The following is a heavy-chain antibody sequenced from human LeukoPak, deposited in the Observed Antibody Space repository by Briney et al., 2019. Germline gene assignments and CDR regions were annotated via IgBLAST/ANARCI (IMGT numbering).Heavy chain of an antibody. D-gene: IGHD6-19*01. V-gene: IGHV3-23*01. CDR2: ISGSGGST. J-gene: IGHJ6*02. CDR1: GFTFSSYA. Sequence: GGSLRLSCAASGFTFSSYAMSWVRQAPGKGLEWVSAISGSGGSTYYADSVKGRFTISRDNSKNTLYLQMNSLRAEDTAVYYCAKSNSGWYYFYGMDVWGQGTTVTVSS. CDR3: AKSNSGWYYFYGMDV.